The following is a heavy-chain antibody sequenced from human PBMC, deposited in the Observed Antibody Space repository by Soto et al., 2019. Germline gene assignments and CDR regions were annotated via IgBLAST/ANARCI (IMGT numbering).Heavy chain of an antibody. CDR2: INGGDSDT. V-gene: IGHV5-51*01. CDR1: GYKFSNYW. D-gene: IGHD6-19*01. J-gene: IGHJ4*02. Sequence: GQSMKICGKGFGYKFSNYWIAWVPQMTGKGLEWMGIINGGDSDTRYSPSFQGQVTVSADKSISTAYLQWSSLKASDTATYYSASPGSNGWYEDWGQGTPVTVSS. CDR3: ASPGSNGWYED.